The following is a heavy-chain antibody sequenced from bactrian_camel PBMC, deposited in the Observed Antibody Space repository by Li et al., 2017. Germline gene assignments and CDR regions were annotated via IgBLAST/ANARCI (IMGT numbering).Heavy chain of an antibody. CDR2: ITMGSGRA. V-gene: IGHV3S54*01. CDR1: GYIARTTHC. D-gene: IGHD1*01. Sequence: QVQLVESGGGSVQTGGTLTLSCAASGYIARTTHCLGWFRQAPGKAREGVATITMGSGRAYYGNSMKGRFTISFDNTKEILTLQMNNLIPEDTAMYYCAAENLPYGPRRSRSISCEHNYWGQGTQVTVS. CDR3: AAENLPYGPRRSRSISCEHNY. J-gene: IGHJ4*01.